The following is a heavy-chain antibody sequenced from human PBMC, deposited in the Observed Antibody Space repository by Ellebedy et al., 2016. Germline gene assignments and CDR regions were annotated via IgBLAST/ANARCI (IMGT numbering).Heavy chain of an antibody. CDR1: GYSFTSYW. D-gene: IGHD6-19*01. J-gene: IGHJ6*02. V-gene: IGHV5-10-1*01. CDR2: IDPSDSYT. CDR3: ARLIAVAGFHANYYYYGMDV. Sequence: GESLKISCKGSGYSFTSYWISWVRQMPGKGLEWMGRIDPSDSYTNYSPSFQGHVTISADKSISTAYLQWSSLKASNTAMYYCARLIAVAGFHANYYYYGMDVWGQGTTVTVSS.